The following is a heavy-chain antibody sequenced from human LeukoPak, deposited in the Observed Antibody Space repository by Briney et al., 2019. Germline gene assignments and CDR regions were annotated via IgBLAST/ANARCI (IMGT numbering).Heavy chain of an antibody. CDR2: ISSSSSYI. V-gene: IGHV3-21*01. D-gene: IGHD5-24*01. CDR3: VRGNIYLKMAEDY. J-gene: IGHJ4*02. CDR1: GFTFSSYG. Sequence: GGSLRLSCAASGFTFSSYGMHWVRQAPVKGLEWVSSISSSSSYIYYADSVKGRFTISRDNAKNSLYLQMNSLRAEDTAVYYCVRGNIYLKMAEDYWGQGTLVTVSS.